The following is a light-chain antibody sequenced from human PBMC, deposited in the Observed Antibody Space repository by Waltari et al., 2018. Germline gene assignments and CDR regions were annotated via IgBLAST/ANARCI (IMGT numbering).Light chain of an antibody. Sequence: QSVLTQPPSVSGAPGQRVTISCTGNSSNIGAGFDVHWYQQLPGTAPKLLIYANTNRPSGVPDRFSASKSGTSASLAITGLQAEDEADYYCQSYDSTLTVHYVFGAGTKVTVL. V-gene: IGLV1-40*01. J-gene: IGLJ1*01. CDR2: ANT. CDR3: QSYDSTLTVHYV. CDR1: SSNIGAGFD.